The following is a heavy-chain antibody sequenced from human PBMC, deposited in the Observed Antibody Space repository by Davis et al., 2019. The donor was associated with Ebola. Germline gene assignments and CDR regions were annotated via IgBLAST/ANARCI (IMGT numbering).Heavy chain of an antibody. CDR3: ARSRAVAGTRRGRWSY. Sequence: SETLSPTCAVPGGPIRSSNWWSWVRQPPGKGLEWIGEIYHSGSTNYNPSLKSRVTIPVDTSKNQFSLKLSSVTAADTAVYYCARSRAVAGTRRGRWSYWGQGTLVTVSS. CDR1: GGPIRSSNW. CDR2: IYHSGST. V-gene: IGHV4-4*02. D-gene: IGHD6-19*01. J-gene: IGHJ4*02.